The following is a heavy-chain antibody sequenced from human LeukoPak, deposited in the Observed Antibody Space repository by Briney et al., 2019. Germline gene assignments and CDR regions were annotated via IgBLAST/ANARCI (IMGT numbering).Heavy chain of an antibody. CDR1: GYSFTSYG. Sequence: ASVKVSCKASGYSFTSYGNSWVRRPPAQRLGWRGWIGAFNGNTNYAQTLQGRVTMNTDTSTSKGYMELRSLRSDDTAVYYCARGAGDYDFWSCYYVCYYYYGIDVWGQGTKVSVCS. V-gene: IGHV1-18*01. CDR2: IGAFNGNT. D-gene: IGHD3-3*01. CDR3: ARGAGDYDFWSCYYVCYYYYGIDV. J-gene: IGHJ6*02.